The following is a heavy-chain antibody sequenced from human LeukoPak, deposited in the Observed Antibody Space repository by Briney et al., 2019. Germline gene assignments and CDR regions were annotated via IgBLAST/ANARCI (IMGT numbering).Heavy chain of an antibody. CDR1: GGSVSSGSYY. J-gene: IGHJ6*03. V-gene: IGHV4-61*01. Sequence: SETLSLTYTVSGGSVSSGSYYWSWIRQPPGKGLEWIGYIYYSGSTNYNPSLKSRVTISVDTSKNQFSLKLSSVTAADTAVYYCARDFPVAAAGYYYYYYMDVWGKGTTVTVSS. CDR3: ARDFPVAAAGYYYYYYMDV. CDR2: IYYSGST. D-gene: IGHD6-13*01.